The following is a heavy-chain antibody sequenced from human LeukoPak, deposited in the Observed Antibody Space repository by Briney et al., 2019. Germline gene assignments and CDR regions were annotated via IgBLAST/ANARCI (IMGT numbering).Heavy chain of an antibody. CDR1: QFTFSSYA. CDR2: ISSIGGST. J-gene: IGHJ4*02. V-gene: IGHV3-23*01. CDR3: ARDQPFSNYYDSSGYLGVLDY. Sequence: PGGSLRLSCAASQFTFSSYAMSWVRQAPGKGLEWVSGISSIGGSTVYADSVQGRFTISRDNSKNTLYLQMNSLRAEDTAVYYCARDQPFSNYYDSSGYLGVLDYWGQGTLVTVSS. D-gene: IGHD3-22*01.